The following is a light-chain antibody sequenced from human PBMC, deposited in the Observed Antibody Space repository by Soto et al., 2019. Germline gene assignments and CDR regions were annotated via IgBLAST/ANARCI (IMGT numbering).Light chain of an antibody. CDR3: SSYAGSNKPYV. V-gene: IGLV2-8*01. Sequence: QSALTQPPSASGSPGQSVTISCTGTSSDVGGYNYVSWYQQHPGSAPKLIIYEVTKRPSGVPDRFSGSKSGKTASLTVSGLQAADEADYYCSSYAGSNKPYVFGTGTKLTVL. J-gene: IGLJ1*01. CDR1: SSDVGGYNY. CDR2: EVT.